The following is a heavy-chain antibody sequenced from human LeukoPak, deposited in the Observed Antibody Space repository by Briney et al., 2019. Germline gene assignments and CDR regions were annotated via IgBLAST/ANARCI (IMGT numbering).Heavy chain of an antibody. V-gene: IGHV4-30-4*08. D-gene: IGHD6-13*01. CDR3: ASTIAAAAQPDYYFDY. CDR2: IYYSGST. CDR1: GGSISSSSYY. Sequence: SETLSLTCTVSGGSISSSSYYWDWIRQPPGTGLEWIGYIYYSGSTYYNPSLKSRVTISVDTSKNQFSLKLSSVTAADTAVYYCASTIAAAAQPDYYFDYWGQGTLVTVSS. J-gene: IGHJ4*02.